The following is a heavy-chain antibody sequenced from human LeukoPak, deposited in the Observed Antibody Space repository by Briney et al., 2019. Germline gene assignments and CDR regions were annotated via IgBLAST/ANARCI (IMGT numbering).Heavy chain of an antibody. CDR3: ARGARKANDY. D-gene: IGHD1-14*01. CDR2: INHSGST. V-gene: IGHV4-34*01. CDR1: GGSFSGYY. J-gene: IGHJ4*02. Sequence: PSETLSLTCAVYGGSFSGYYWSWIRQPPGKGLEWIGEINHSGSTNYNPSLKSRVTISVDTSKNQFSLKLSSMTAADTAVYYCARGARKANDYWGQGTLVTVSS.